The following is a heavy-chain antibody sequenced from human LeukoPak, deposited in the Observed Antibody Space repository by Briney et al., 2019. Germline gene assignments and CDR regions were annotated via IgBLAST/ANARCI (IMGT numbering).Heavy chain of an antibody. CDR1: GYTFTSYG. V-gene: IGHV1-18*01. CDR2: ISVYNGNT. Sequence: GASVKVSCKASGYTFTSYGINWARQAPGQGLEWMGWISVYNGNTNYAQKLQGRVTMTTDTSTSTAYMELRSLRSDDTAVYYCARGKDYYGSGPFDYWGQGTPVTVSS. D-gene: IGHD3-10*01. J-gene: IGHJ4*02. CDR3: ARGKDYYGSGPFDY.